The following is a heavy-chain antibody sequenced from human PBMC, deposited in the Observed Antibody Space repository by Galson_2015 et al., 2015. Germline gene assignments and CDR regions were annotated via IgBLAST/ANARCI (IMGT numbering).Heavy chain of an antibody. Sequence: SLRLSCAASGFTFRNYWMTWVRQAPGKGLEWVANIKQDGSEKYYVDSVKGRFTISRDNAKKSLSLQMNSLRAEDTAVYYCARFYDFWNPGNYYYYYMDVWGKGTTVTVSS. CDR1: GFTFRNYW. D-gene: IGHD3-3*01. J-gene: IGHJ6*03. CDR2: IKQDGSEK. V-gene: IGHV3-7*01. CDR3: ARFYDFWNPGNYYYYYMDV.